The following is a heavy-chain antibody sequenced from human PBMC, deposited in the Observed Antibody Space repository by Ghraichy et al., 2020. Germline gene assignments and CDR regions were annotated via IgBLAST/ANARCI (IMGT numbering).Heavy chain of an antibody. V-gene: IGHV4-31*03. J-gene: IGHJ5*02. Sequence: SETLSLTCTVSGGSISSGGYYWSWIRQHPGKGLEWIGYIYYSGSTYYNPSLKSRVTISVDTSKNQFSLKLSSVTAADTAVYYCARGVEGYCSSTSCDWFDPWGQGTLVTVSS. CDR2: IYYSGST. CDR1: GGSISSGGYY. CDR3: ARGVEGYCSSTSCDWFDP. D-gene: IGHD2-2*01.